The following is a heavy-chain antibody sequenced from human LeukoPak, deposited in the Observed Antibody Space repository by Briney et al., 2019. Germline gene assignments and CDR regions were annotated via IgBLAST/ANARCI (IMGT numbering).Heavy chain of an antibody. CDR2: IYYSGST. J-gene: IGHJ6*02. CDR1: GGSISSYY. D-gene: IGHD6-6*01. CDR3: ARNGGEYSSSSSPTEDYYYYGMDV. Sequence: SETLSLTCTVSGGSISSYYWSWIRQPPGKGLEWIGYIYYSGSTNYNPSLKSRVTISADTSKNQFSLKLSSVTAADTAVYYCARNGGEYSSSSSPTEDYYYYGMDVWGQGTTVTVSS. V-gene: IGHV4-59*01.